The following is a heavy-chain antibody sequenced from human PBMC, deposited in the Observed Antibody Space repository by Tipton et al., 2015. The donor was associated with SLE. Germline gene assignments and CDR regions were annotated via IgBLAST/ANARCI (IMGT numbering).Heavy chain of an antibody. J-gene: IGHJ4*02. CDR3: AREDTIFGVVTD. V-gene: IGHV3-33*01. Sequence: SLRLSCAVSGFSFSSYGMHWVRQAPGKGLEWVAVIWYDGSNKYYADSVKGRFTISRDNSKNTLYLQMNSLRAEDTAVYYCAREDTIFGVVTDWGQGTLVTVSS. CDR1: GFSFSSYG. D-gene: IGHD3-3*01. CDR2: IWYDGSNK.